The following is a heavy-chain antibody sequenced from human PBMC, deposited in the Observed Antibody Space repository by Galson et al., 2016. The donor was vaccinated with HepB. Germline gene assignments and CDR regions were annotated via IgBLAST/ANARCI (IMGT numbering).Heavy chain of an antibody. J-gene: IGHJ3*02. CDR3: ATGTVTSIGTFNI. CDR2: IHHRGSP. CDR1: GGSLSSGNLY. D-gene: IGHD4-17*01. V-gene: IGHV4-31*03. Sequence: TLSLPCTVSGGSLSSGNLYWSWIRQHPEKGLEWLGYIHHRGSPYIHPSLGSRVTMSVDSSKNQFSLRVSSVTAADTAVYFCATGTVTSIGTFNIWGQGTMVTVSS.